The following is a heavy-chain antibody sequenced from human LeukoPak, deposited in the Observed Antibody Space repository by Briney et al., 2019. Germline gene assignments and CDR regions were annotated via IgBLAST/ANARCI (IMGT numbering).Heavy chain of an antibody. V-gene: IGHV3-9*03. CDR1: GFTFDDYA. CDR2: ISWNSGSI. Sequence: GRSLRLSCAASGFTFDDYAMHWVRQAPGKGLEWVSGISWNSGSIGYADSVKGRFTISRDNAKNSLYLQMNGLRAEDMALYYCAKDLKYYGSGSYGHWGQGTLVTVSS. J-gene: IGHJ4*02. D-gene: IGHD3-10*01. CDR3: AKDLKYYGSGSYGH.